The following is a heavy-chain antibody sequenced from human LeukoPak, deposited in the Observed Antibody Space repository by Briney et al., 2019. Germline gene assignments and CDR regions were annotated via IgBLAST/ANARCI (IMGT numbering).Heavy chain of an antibody. D-gene: IGHD6-19*01. CDR1: GGSISSYY. Sequence: PSETLSLTCTVSGGSISSYYWSWIRQPAGKGLEWIGRIYTSGSTNYNPSLKSRVTMSVDTSKNQFSLKLSSVTAADTAVYYCARSTRGWYDLLGNYYYYYMDVWGKGTTVTISS. CDR3: ARSTRGWYDLLGNYYYYYMDV. CDR2: IYTSGST. V-gene: IGHV4-4*07. J-gene: IGHJ6*03.